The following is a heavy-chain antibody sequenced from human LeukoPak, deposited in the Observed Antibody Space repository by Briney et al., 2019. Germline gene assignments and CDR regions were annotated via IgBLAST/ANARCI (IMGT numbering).Heavy chain of an antibody. CDR1: GYTFTSYD. CDR2: MNPNSGNT. D-gene: IGHD1-26*01. V-gene: IGHV1-8*01. Sequence: APVKVSCKASGYTFTSYDINWVRQATGQGLEWMGWMNPNSGNTGYAQKFQGRVTMTRNTSISTAYMELSSLRSEDTAVYYCARGRWELLRSYWYFDLWGRGTLVTVSS. CDR3: ARGRWELLRSYWYFDL. J-gene: IGHJ2*01.